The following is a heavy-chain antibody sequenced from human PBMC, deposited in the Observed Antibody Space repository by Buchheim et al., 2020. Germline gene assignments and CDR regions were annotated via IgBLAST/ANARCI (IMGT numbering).Heavy chain of an antibody. CDR2: ISYDGSNK. Sequence: QVQLVESGGGVVQPGRSLRLSCAASGFIFSSYAMHWVRQAPGKGLEWVAVISYDGSNKYYADSVKGRFTISRDNSKKTLYLQMNSLRAEDTAVYYCARDYSSGYYYGGMDVWGQGTT. J-gene: IGHJ6*02. CDR1: GFIFSSYA. V-gene: IGHV3-30-3*01. CDR3: ARDYSSGYYYGGMDV. D-gene: IGHD3-22*01.